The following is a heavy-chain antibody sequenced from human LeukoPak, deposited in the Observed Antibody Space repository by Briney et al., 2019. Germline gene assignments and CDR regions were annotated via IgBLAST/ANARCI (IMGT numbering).Heavy chain of an antibody. J-gene: IGHJ4*02. D-gene: IGHD6-19*01. Sequence: GGSRRFSCAASVFTFSSYGMRWGRQAPCKGPEWVAVISYDGSNKYYADSVKGRFTISRDNSKNTLYLQMNSLRAEDTAVYYCARQTGIAVAGTSADFDYWGQGTLVTVSS. CDR2: ISYDGSNK. V-gene: IGHV3-30*03. CDR1: VFTFSSYG. CDR3: ARQTGIAVAGTSADFDY.